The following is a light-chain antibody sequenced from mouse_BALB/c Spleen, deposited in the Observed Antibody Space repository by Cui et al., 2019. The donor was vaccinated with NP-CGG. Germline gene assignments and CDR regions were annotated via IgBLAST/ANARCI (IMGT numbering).Light chain of an antibody. CDR3: ALWYSNHWV. V-gene: IGLV1*01. Sequence: QAVVTQESAPTTSPGETVTLTCRSSTGAVTIRNYANWVQEKPDHLFTGLIGGTNNRVPGVPARFSGSLIGDKAALTITGAQTEDEAIYFCALWYSNHWVFGGGTKLTVV. CDR1: TGAVTIRNY. J-gene: IGLJ1*01. CDR2: GTN.